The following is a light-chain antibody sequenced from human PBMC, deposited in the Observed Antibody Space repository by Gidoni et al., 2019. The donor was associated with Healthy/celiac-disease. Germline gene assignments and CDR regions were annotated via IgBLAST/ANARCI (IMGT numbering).Light chain of an antibody. CDR2: GKN. J-gene: IGLJ3*02. CDR1: SLRSYY. Sequence: SSVLTQDPAVSVALGQTVRITCQGDSLRSYYASWYQQKPVQAPVLVIYGKNNRPSGIPDRFSGSSSGNTASLTITGAQAEDEADYYCNSRDSSGNHNWVFGGGTKLTVL. CDR3: NSRDSSGNHNWV. V-gene: IGLV3-19*01.